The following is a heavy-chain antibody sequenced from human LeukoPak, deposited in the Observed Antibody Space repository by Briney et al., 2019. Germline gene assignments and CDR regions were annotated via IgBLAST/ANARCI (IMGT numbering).Heavy chain of an antibody. Sequence: GESLKISCKGSGHTFTNYWIAWVRQMPGKGLEWMGIIYPGDSDARYNPSFQGQVTISADKSISTAYLQWSTLKASDTAMYYCARLLGATVVDYYYDYMDVWGKGTTVAVSS. D-gene: IGHD1-26*01. CDR3: ARLLGATVVDYYYDYMDV. CDR2: IYPGDSDA. CDR1: GHTFTNYW. J-gene: IGHJ6*03. V-gene: IGHV5-51*01.